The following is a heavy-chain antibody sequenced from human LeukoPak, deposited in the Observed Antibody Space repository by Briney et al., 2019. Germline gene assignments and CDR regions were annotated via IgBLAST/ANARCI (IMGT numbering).Heavy chain of an antibody. CDR2: IYYSGST. Sequence: SETLSLTCTVSGGSISSSSYYWGWIRQPPGKGLEWIGYIYYSGSTNYNPSLKSRVTISVDTSKNQFCLKLSSVTAADTAVYYCARGTTVTTDWFDPWGQGPLVTVSS. CDR1: GGSISSSSYY. J-gene: IGHJ5*02. CDR3: ARGTTVTTDWFDP. D-gene: IGHD4-17*01. V-gene: IGHV4-61*05.